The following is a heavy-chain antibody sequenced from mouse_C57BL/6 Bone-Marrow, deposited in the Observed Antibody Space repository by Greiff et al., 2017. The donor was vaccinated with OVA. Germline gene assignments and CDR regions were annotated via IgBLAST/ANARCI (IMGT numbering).Heavy chain of an antibody. CDR1: GFSLSTFGMG. J-gene: IGHJ1*03. CDR2: IWWGGDK. Sequence: QVTLKVSGPGILQPSQTLSLTCSFSGFSLSTFGMGVGWIRQPSGKGLEWLADIWWGGDKYYNPALKSGPTISKDTSKNQVFLTIANVDTAVTTTYYCARMVFYYWYFDVWGTGTTVTVSS. V-gene: IGHV8-8*01. CDR3: ARMVFYYWYFDV.